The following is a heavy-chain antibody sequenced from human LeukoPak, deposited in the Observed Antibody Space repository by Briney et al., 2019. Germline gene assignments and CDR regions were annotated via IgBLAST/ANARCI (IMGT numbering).Heavy chain of an antibody. V-gene: IGHV3-30*18. Sequence: GGSLRLSCAVSGFTFSAYGVHWVRQAPGKGLEWVAGTSYDGTKEDYADSVKGRFTASRDMSKNTLYLQMSSLRAEDTALYYCAKGRRNNGWHEPFDYWGQGTLVTVSS. CDR2: TSYDGTKE. CDR3: AKGRRNNGWHEPFDY. J-gene: IGHJ4*02. D-gene: IGHD6-19*01. CDR1: GFTFSAYG.